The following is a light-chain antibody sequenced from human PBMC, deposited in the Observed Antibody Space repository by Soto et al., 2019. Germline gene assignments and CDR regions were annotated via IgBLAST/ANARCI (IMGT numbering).Light chain of an antibody. Sequence: EIVLTQSPGTLSLSPGERATLSCRASQSVSSTYIAWYQHNPGQDPRLLIYGASIRATGIPDRFSGSGSGTDFTLTISRLEPEAFAVYFWQQYGKSPPFTFGQETKVEIK. V-gene: IGKV3-20*01. J-gene: IGKJ2*01. CDR3: QQYGKSPPFT. CDR2: GAS. CDR1: QSVSSTY.